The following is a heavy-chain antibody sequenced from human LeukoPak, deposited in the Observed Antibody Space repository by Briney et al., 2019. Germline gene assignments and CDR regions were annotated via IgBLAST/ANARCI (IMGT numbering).Heavy chain of an antibody. CDR1: GDSVSSKSAT. Sequence: SQTLSLTCAISGDSVSSKSATWNWIRQSPSRGLEWLGRTYYRSKWYHDYAVSVNTRITINADTSKNQFSLQLNSVTPEATAVYYCARDPVTTTDYFDYWGQGTLVTVSS. V-gene: IGHV6-1*01. D-gene: IGHD4-17*01. J-gene: IGHJ4*02. CDR3: ARDPVTTTDYFDY. CDR2: TYYRSKWYH.